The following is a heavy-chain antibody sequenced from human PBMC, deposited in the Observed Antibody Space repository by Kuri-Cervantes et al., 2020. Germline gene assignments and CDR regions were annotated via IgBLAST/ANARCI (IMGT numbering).Heavy chain of an antibody. V-gene: IGHV3-48*02. CDR1: GFTFSGYS. Sequence: GESLKISCAASGFTFSGYSMHWVRQAPGKGLEWVSYISSSSGTIYYADSVKGRFIISRDNSKNSLYLQMSSLRDEDTAVYYCARGGYGGNVAYWGQGTLVTVSS. D-gene: IGHD2-15*01. CDR3: ARGGYGGNVAY. CDR2: ISSSSGTI. J-gene: IGHJ4*02.